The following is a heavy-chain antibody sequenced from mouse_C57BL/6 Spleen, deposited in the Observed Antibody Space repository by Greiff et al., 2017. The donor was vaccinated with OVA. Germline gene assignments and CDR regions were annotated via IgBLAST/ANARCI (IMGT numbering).Heavy chain of an antibody. V-gene: IGHV6-6*01. Sequence: EVQLVESGGGLVQPGGSMKLSCAASGFTFSDAWMDWVRQSPEKGLEWVAEIRNKANNHATYYAESVKGRFTISRDDSKSSVYLQMNSLRAEDTGIYYCTRLPYYDGYPFDYWGQGTTLTVSS. D-gene: IGHD2-3*01. J-gene: IGHJ2*01. CDR1: GFTFSDAW. CDR2: IRNKANNHAT. CDR3: TRLPYYDGYPFDY.